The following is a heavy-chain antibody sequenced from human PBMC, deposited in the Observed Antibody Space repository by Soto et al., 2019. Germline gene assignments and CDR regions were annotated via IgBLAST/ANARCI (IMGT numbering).Heavy chain of an antibody. CDR1: GFTFSGYW. D-gene: IGHD3-16*02. J-gene: IGHJ5*02. CDR2: IKEDESEE. Sequence: GGSLRLSCAASGFTFSGYWMSWVRQSPGKGLEWVANIKEDESEEYYVASVKGRFTISRDNAKNSLYLQMNSLRAEDTAVYYCARVLDYDYVWGSYPLNWFDPWGQGT. CDR3: ARVLDYDYVWGSYPLNWFDP. V-gene: IGHV3-7*01.